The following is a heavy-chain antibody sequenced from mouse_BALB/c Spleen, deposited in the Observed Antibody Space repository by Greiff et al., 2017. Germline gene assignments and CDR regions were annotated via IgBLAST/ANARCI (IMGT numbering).Heavy chain of an antibody. J-gene: IGHJ2*01. D-gene: IGHD1-1*01. Sequence: EVQLQQSGTVLARPGASVKMSCKASGYSFTSYWMHWVKQRPGQGLEWIGAIYPGNSDTSYNQKFKGKAKLTAVTSASTAYMELSSLTNEDSAVYYCTRPLYGPFDYWGQGTTLTVSS. CDR2: IYPGNSDT. V-gene: IGHV1-5*01. CDR3: TRPLYGPFDY. CDR1: GYSFTSYW.